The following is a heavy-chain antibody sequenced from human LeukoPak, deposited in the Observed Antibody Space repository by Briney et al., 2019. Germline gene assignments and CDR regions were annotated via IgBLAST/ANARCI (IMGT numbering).Heavy chain of an antibody. CDR3: ARGGGFGYCSGGSCYLNWFDP. V-gene: IGHV7-4-1*02. D-gene: IGHD2-15*01. Sequence: ASVKVSCKASGYAFIDYAINWVRQAPGQGLEWMGWINTNTGNPTYAQGFTGRFVFSLDTSVSTAYLQISSLKAEDTAVYYCARGGGFGYCSGGSCYLNWFDPWGQGTLVTVSS. CDR1: GYAFIDYA. CDR2: INTNTGNP. J-gene: IGHJ5*02.